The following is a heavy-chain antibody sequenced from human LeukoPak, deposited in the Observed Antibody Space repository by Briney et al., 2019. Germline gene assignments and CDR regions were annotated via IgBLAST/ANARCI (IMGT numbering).Heavy chain of an antibody. CDR3: ARGHSSAWDHRFDY. D-gene: IGHD6-19*01. CDR1: GLTFSTYW. J-gene: IGHJ4*02. Sequence: GGSLRLSCAASGLTFSTYWMNWVRRAPGKGLEWVANINQDGSEKYYVDSVKGRFTISRDNAKNSLYLQMNSLRVEDTAVYYCARGHSSAWDHRFDYWGQGTLVTVSS. CDR2: INQDGSEK. V-gene: IGHV3-7*01.